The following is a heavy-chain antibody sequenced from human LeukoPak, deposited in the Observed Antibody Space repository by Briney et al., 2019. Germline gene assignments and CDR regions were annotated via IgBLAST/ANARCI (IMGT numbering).Heavy chain of an antibody. CDR3: ARVRRYAGYFDL. D-gene: IGHD2-2*01. V-gene: IGHV4-34*01. J-gene: IGHJ2*01. CDR2: INNSGST. Sequence: SETLSLTCAVYGGTFSGYYWSWIRQPPGKGLEWIGEINNSGSTNYNPSPMSGVTITLDTYKNQFSLQLSNVTTADTAVYYSARVRRYAGYFDLWGRGTLVTVSS. CDR1: GGTFSGYY.